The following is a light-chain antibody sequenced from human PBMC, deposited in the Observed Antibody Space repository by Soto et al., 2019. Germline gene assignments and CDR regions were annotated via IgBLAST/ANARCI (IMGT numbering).Light chain of an antibody. CDR2: AAS. V-gene: IGKV1-39*01. J-gene: IGKJ1*01. CDR1: QSISSW. CDR3: QQSYSTLGT. Sequence: GDRVTIPCRASQSISSWLAWYQQKPGKAPKLLIYAASSLQSGVPSRFSGSGSGTDLTLTISRLQPEDFATYYCQQSYSTLGTFGQGTKVDI.